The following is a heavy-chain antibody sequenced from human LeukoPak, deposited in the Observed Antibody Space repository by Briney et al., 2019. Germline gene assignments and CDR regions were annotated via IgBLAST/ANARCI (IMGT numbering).Heavy chain of an antibody. CDR2: INTDESST. J-gene: IGHJ4*02. CDR1: GFTFSSYW. V-gene: IGHV3-74*01. Sequence: GGSLRLSCAASGFTFSSYWMHWVRQAPGKGLVWVSRINTDESSTSYADSVKGRFTISRDNAKNTLYLQMNSLRAEDTAVYYCARNSPINWNYGYFDYWGQGTLVTVSS. CDR3: ARNSPINWNYGYFDY. D-gene: IGHD1-7*01.